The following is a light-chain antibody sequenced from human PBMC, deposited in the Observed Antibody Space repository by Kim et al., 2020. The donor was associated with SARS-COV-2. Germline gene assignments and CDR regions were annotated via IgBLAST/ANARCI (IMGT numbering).Light chain of an antibody. CDR3: QQYNNWPLS. V-gene: IGKV3-15*01. CDR2: GAS. Sequence: SVSPGESATLSCRASQSVSSNLAWYQQKPGQAPRLLIYGASTWATGIPARFSGSGSGTEFTLTISSLQSEDFAVYYCQQYNNWPLSFGQGTKLEI. CDR1: QSVSSN. J-gene: IGKJ2*03.